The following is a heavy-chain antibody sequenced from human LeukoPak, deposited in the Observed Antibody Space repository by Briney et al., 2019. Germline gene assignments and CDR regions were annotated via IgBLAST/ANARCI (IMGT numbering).Heavy chain of an antibody. CDR3: ARGRGDFWSGYYWSGYYYGMDV. D-gene: IGHD3-3*01. J-gene: IGHJ6*02. Sequence: SETLSLTCTVSGGSINSYYWSWIRQPPGKGLEWIGYIYYSGSTNYNPSLKSRVTISVDTSKNQFSLKLSSVTAADTAVYYCARGRGDFWSGYYWSGYYYGMDVWGQGTTVTVSS. CDR2: IYYSGST. CDR1: GGSINSYY. V-gene: IGHV4-59*01.